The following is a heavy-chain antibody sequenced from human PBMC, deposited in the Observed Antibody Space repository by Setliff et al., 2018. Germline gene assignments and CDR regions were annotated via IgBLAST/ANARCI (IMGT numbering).Heavy chain of an antibody. CDR2: IKQDGSDK. J-gene: IGHJ4*02. Sequence: QPGGSLRLSCAASGFTFSNHWMTWVRQAPGKGLEWVANIKQDGSDKYYVGSVKGRFTISRDNAKNSLYLQMSSLRAEDTAVYYCARWTARAVDYWGQGTLVTVS. V-gene: IGHV3-7*03. CDR3: ARWTARAVDY. D-gene: IGHD6-6*01. CDR1: GFTFSNHW.